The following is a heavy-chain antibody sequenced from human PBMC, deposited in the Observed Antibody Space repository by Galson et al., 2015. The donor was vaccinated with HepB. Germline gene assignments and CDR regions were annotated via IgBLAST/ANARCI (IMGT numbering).Heavy chain of an antibody. J-gene: IGHJ6*01. V-gene: IGHV3-23*01. CDR1: RFALSNYG. D-gene: IGHD3-10*01. Sequence: SLRLSCAASRFALSNYGMTWVRQAPGKGLEWVSGVSVNGGSTYYADSAKGRFTISRDNSRNTLYLQMNSLRAEDTAVYYCARDSGRSYNYYYDYGMDVWGQGTTVTVSS. CDR3: ARDSGRSYNYYYDYGMDV. CDR2: VSVNGGST.